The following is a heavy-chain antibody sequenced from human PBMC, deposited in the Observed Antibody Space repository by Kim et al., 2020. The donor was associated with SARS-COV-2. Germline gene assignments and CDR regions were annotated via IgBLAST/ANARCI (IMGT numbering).Heavy chain of an antibody. CDR3: ARQSGYSWFDP. J-gene: IGHJ5*02. CDR2: INSDGSST. D-gene: IGHD5-12*01. CDR1: GFTFSSYW. V-gene: IGHV3-74*01. Sequence: GGSLRLSCAASGFTFSSYWMHWVRQAPGKGLVWVSRINSDGSSTSYADSVKGRFTISRDNAKNTLYLQMNSLRAEDTAVYYCARQSGYSWFDPWGQGTLVTVSS.